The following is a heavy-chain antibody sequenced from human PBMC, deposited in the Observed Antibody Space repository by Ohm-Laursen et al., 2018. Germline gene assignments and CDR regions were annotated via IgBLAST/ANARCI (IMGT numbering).Heavy chain of an antibody. Sequence: SLRLSCAASGFTFSSYSMNWVRQAPGKGLEWVSYISSSSSTIHYADSVKGRFTISRDNAKNSLYLQMNSLRAEDTAVYHCARDPVRGLTDYWGQGTLVTVSS. D-gene: IGHD3-16*01. CDR1: GFTFSSYS. J-gene: IGHJ4*02. CDR2: ISSSSSTI. V-gene: IGHV3-48*04. CDR3: ARDPVRGLTDY.